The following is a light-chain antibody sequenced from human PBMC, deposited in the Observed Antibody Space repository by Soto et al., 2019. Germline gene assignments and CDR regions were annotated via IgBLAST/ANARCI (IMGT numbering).Light chain of an antibody. CDR3: SSSAGSNTYV. V-gene: IGLV2-8*01. CDR2: EVI. CDR1: SSDVGVYNS. J-gene: IGLJ1*01. Sequence: QSVLTQPPSASGSPGQSVTISCTGTSSDVGVYNSVSWYQQHPGKAPKLMVYEVIKRPAGVPDRFSGSKSGNTASLTVSGLQAEDEADYYCSSSAGSNTYVFGTGTKLTVL.